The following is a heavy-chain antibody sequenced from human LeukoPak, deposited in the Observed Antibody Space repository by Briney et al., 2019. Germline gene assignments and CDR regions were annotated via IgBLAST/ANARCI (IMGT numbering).Heavy chain of an antibody. D-gene: IGHD3-16*01. CDR1: GFTFSSYW. J-gene: IGHJ6*02. CDR3: ARGGGLDV. CDR2: INHNGNVN. V-gene: IGHV3-7*03. Sequence: GGSLRLSRAASGFTFSSYWMNWARQAPGKGLEWVASINHNGNVNYYVDSVKGRFTISRDNAKNSLYLQMSNLRAEDTAVYFCARGGGLDVWGQGATVTVSS.